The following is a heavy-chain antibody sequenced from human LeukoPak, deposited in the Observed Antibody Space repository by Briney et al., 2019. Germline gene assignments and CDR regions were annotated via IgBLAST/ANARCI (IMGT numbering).Heavy chain of an antibody. CDR2: INHSGST. D-gene: IGHD6-6*01. CDR1: GGSFSGYY. J-gene: IGHJ4*02. CDR3: ARDRSVGVLPAPPFDF. V-gene: IGHV4-34*01. Sequence: SETLSLTCAVYGGSFSGYYWSWIRQPPGKGLEWIGEINHSGSTNYNPSLKSRLTISADTFKNQFSLTLTSVTAADTAVYYCARDRSVGVLPAPPFDFWGQGTLVTVSS.